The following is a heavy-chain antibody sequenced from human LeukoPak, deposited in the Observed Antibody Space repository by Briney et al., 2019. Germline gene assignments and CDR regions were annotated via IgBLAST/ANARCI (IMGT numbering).Heavy chain of an antibody. Sequence: PGGSLRLSCAASGFTFSTYWMNWVRQAPGKGLEWVANIKQDGSEKYYVDSVKGRFTISRDNARNSLYLQMNSLRAEDTAVYYCVGGSGWTFDYWGQGTLVTVSS. D-gene: IGHD6-19*01. CDR1: GFTFSTYW. J-gene: IGHJ4*02. CDR3: VGGSGWTFDY. CDR2: IKQDGSEK. V-gene: IGHV3-7*01.